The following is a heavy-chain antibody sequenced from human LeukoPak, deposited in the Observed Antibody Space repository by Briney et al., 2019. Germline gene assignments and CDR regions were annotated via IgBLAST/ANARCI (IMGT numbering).Heavy chain of an antibody. CDR2: INPNSGGT. Sequence: ASVTVSCTASGYTFTGYYMHWVRQAPGQGLEWMGWINPNSGGTNYAQKFQGRVTMTRDTSISTAYMDLRSLRSDDTAVYYCARDLRYSSGWSASGMDVWGKGTTVTISS. V-gene: IGHV1-2*02. CDR1: GYTFTGYY. CDR3: ARDLRYSSGWSASGMDV. J-gene: IGHJ6*03. D-gene: IGHD6-19*01.